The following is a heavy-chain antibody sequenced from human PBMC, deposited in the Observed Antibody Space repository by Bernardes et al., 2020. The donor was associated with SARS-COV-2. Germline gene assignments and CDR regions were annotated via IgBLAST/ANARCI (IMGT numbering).Heavy chain of an antibody. Sequence: GGYLRLSCAASGFTFGTYTMYWVRQAPGKGLEWVATISFTSKIIYYAGSVKGRFTVSRDNANNSLYLQMNSLRVEDTALYYCARGLSQTCCLNWFDRWGQGTLVTVSA. CDR1: GFTFGTYT. CDR3: ARGLSQTCCLNWFDR. CDR2: ISFTSKII. J-gene: IGHJ5*02. V-gene: IGHV3-21*01.